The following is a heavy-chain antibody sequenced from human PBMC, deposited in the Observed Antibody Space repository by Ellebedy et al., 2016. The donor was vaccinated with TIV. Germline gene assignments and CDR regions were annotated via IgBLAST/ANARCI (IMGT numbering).Heavy chain of an antibody. D-gene: IGHD3-10*01. J-gene: IGHJ4*02. Sequence: GGSLRLSCAASGFTFSEYYMSWVRQAPGKELEWVSYISDSGSNKNYADSVKGRITISRDNAKNSLYLQMNSLRAEDTAIYYCAKDPNSYGSGSYYTAWGQGTLVTVSS. V-gene: IGHV3-11*01. CDR1: GFTFSEYY. CDR2: ISDSGSNK. CDR3: AKDPNSYGSGSYYTA.